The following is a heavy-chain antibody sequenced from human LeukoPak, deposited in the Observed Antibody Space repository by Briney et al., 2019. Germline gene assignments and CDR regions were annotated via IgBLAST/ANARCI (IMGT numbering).Heavy chain of an antibody. Sequence: SETLSLTCTVSGGSISSYYWSWIRQPPGKGLEWIGYIYYSGSTNYNPSLKSRVTISVDTSKNQFSLKLSSVTAADTAVYYCARHFLVGSWFDPWGQGTLVTVSS. CDR3: ARHFLVGSWFDP. J-gene: IGHJ5*02. V-gene: IGHV4-59*08. D-gene: IGHD2-8*02. CDR1: GGSISSYY. CDR2: IYYSGST.